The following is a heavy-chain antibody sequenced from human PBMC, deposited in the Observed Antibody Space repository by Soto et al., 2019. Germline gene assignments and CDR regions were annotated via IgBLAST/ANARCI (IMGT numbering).Heavy chain of an antibody. V-gene: IGHV1-69*01. CDR2: IIPMYGPA. D-gene: IGHD3-10*01. CDR1: GVTFSSYA. Sequence: QVPLVQSGTEVRKPGSSVKFSCKASGVTFSSYAINWVRHAPGQGLEWMGGIIPMYGPAKYAQKFQGRVTIPADESTSTVYMELSSLTSQDTAVYYCSRVTAMVRGVIDNWFDPWGHGTLVTVSS. CDR3: SRVTAMVRGVIDNWFDP. J-gene: IGHJ5*02.